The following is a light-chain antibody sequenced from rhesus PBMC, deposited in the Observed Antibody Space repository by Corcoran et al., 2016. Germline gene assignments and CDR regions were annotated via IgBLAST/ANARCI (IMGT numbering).Light chain of an antibody. J-gene: IGKJ2*01. CDR3: QHGYGTPHS. Sequence: DIQMTQSPSSLSASVGDRVTITCRASENVNNYLNWYQQKPGKATKLLIYKASTLQSGVPSRLRGSGSGTDYTFSFSSLQPEDVATYYCQHGYGTPHSFGQGTKVEIK. CDR1: ENVNNY. V-gene: IGKV1-74*01. CDR2: KAS.